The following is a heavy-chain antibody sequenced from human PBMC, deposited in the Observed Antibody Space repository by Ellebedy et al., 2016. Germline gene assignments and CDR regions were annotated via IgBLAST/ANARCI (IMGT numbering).Heavy chain of an antibody. Sequence: GGSLRLSCAVSGFTVSSNYMSWVRQAPGKGLEWVSVLYSGGTIYYADSVKGRFTISRDNSKNTVYLQMNSLGAEDTAVYFCGRGNTIPGPEPLDYWGQGTLVTVSS. CDR1: GFTVSSNY. J-gene: IGHJ4*02. CDR3: GRGNTIPGPEPLDY. V-gene: IGHV3-66*01. CDR2: LYSGGTI. D-gene: IGHD1-14*01.